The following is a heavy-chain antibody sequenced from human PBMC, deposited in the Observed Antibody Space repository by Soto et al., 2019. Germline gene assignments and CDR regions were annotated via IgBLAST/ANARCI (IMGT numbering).Heavy chain of an antibody. CDR2: ICYSWXT. V-gene: IGHV4-59*08. D-gene: IGHD1-26*01. CDR1: GGSISSYY. CDR3: ARRYGSCFDY. Sequence: SETLSLTFTVSGGSISSYYWSWIRQPPGRVLEWIVYICYSWXTXXXXXXXXXXXXAXYTXXVQXXXXXXXXXXXXXAVYYCARRYGSCFDYWGQGTLVTVSS. J-gene: IGHJ4*02.